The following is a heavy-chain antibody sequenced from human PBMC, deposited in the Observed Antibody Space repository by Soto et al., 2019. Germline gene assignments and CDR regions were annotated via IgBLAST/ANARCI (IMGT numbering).Heavy chain of an antibody. CDR1: GFNFFNYV. CDR2: IWGFSGRK. V-gene: IGHV1-18*01. Sequence: QVQLVQSGAELKKPGASVKVSCKTSGFNFFNYVYTFVRQAHGQGLEWVGGIWGFSGRKDYSPICQGIDTRLVDTFTSTAYMDRGSLTTFDRVVYYCARTSSTATFEGWVQGTLVNVSS. CDR3: ARTSSTATFEG. D-gene: IGHD1-26*01. J-gene: IGHJ4*02.